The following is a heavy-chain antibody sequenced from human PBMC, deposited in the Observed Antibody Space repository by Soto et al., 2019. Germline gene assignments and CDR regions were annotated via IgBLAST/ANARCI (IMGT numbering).Heavy chain of an antibody. CDR3: ARGAAVGATSYYFDY. V-gene: IGHV1-3*01. CDR2: INPDNGNT. CDR1: GYTFTRYT. J-gene: IGHJ4*02. Sequence: ASVKVSCKASGYTFTRYTMNWVRQAPGQRLEWMGWINPDNGNTKSSQKFQDRVIITRDTSASTAYMDLSSLRSEDTAVYYCARGAAVGATSYYFDYWGQGTQVTVSS. D-gene: IGHD1-26*01.